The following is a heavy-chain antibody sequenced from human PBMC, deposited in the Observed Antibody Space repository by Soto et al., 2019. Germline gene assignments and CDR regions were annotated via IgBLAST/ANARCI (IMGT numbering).Heavy chain of an antibody. V-gene: IGHV4-34*01. D-gene: IGHD6-13*01. J-gene: IGHJ6*02. CDR2: INHSGST. CDR1: GGSFSGYY. Sequence: QVQLQQWGAGLLKPSETLSLTCAVYGGSFSGYYWSWIRQPPGKGLQWIGEINHSGSTTYNPSLKSGVTISVDTSKNQFSLKLSSVTAADTAVYYCARGAAGDYYSGMDVWGQGTTVTVSS. CDR3: ARGAAGDYYSGMDV.